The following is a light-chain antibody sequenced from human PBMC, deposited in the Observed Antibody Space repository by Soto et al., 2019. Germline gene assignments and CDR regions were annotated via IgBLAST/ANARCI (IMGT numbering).Light chain of an antibody. Sequence: EIVLTQSPGTLSLSPGARATLSCRASQSVSTSSLAWYQQKGGQAPRLLIHGASSRATGIPDRFSGSGSGTDFTLTISRLEPEEFAVYYCQQYGSSPRTVGHGTKVGIK. J-gene: IGKJ1*01. V-gene: IGKV3-20*01. CDR3: QQYGSSPRT. CDR1: QSVSTSS. CDR2: GAS.